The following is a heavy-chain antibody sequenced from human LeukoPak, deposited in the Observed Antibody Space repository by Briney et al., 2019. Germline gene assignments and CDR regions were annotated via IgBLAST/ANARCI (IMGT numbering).Heavy chain of an antibody. CDR1: GGSISSSSYY. CDR2: IYYSGST. V-gene: IGHV4-39*01. D-gene: IGHD3-10*01. CDR3: ARLRVGDGRVDY. J-gene: IGHJ4*02. Sequence: PSETPSLTCTVSGGSISSSSYYWGWIRQPPGKGPEWIGSIYYSGSTYYNPSLKSRVTISVDTSKNQFSLKLSSVTAADTAVYYCARLRVGDGRVDYWGQGTLVTVSS.